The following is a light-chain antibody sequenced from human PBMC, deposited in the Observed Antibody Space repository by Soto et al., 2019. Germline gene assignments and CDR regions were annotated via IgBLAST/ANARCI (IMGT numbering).Light chain of an antibody. Sequence: ELVLTQSPGTRSLAPEERATLSCRASQSVGKNYLAWYQQKPGQAPRLLVYDAATRATGVPDRFSGSGSGTDFTLTIARLGTEDFAVYYCQHRTFGGGTKVDI. CDR3: QHRT. CDR2: DAA. V-gene: IGKV3D-20*02. J-gene: IGKJ4*01. CDR1: QSVGKNY.